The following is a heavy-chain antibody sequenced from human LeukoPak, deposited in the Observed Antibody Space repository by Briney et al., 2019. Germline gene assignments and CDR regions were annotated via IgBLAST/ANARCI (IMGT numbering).Heavy chain of an antibody. CDR3: AREEYYGSGSYYNVKPYYFDY. CDR2: INPNSGNT. V-gene: IGHV1-8*01. J-gene: IGHJ4*02. CDR1: GYTFTSYD. D-gene: IGHD3-10*01. Sequence: ASVKVSCKASGYTFTSYDINWVRQATGQGLEWMGWINPNSGNTGYAQKFQGRVTMTRNTSISTAYMELSSLRSEDTAVYYCAREEYYGSGSYYNVKPYYFDYWGQGTLVTVSS.